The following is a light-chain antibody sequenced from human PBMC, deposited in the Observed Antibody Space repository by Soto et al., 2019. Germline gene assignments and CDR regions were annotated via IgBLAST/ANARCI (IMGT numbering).Light chain of an antibody. J-gene: IGLJ2*01. CDR1: SSNIGKTF. CDR2: DNY. Sequence: QSVLPQPPAVSAAPGQKVTISCSGTSSNIGKTFVSWYQHLPGTAPKLLIYDNYKRPSWLPDRFSGSKSGTSATLGITGLQTGDEADYYCAEWDPSLHALILGGGTKLTVL. V-gene: IGLV1-51*01. CDR3: AEWDPSLHALI.